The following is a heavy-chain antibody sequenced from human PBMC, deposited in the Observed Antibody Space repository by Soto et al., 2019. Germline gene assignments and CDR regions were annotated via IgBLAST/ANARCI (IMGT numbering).Heavy chain of an antibody. J-gene: IGHJ4*02. CDR1: GFIFSNYA. V-gene: IGHV3-23*01. CDR2: ISGSGGDT. CDR3: AKTRSDSFTAAINY. Sequence: AGGSLRLSCAASGFIFSNYAMSWVRQAPGKGLEWVSTISGSGGDTYYADSVKGRFTISRDNSKNALYLQMNFLRAEDTAVYFCAKTRSDSFTAAINYWGQGTLVTVSS. D-gene: IGHD2-2*01.